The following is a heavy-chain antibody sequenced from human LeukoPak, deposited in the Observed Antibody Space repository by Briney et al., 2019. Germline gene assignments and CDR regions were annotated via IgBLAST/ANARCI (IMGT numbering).Heavy chain of an antibody. J-gene: IGHJ4*02. CDR2: ISGSGGST. V-gene: IGHV3-23*01. CDR1: GFAFSSYA. CDR3: AKGLNYESSAAFDY. Sequence: GGSLRLSCTASGFAFSSYAMTWVRQAPGKGLEWVSGISGSGGSTYYADSVKGRFTISRDNSKNTLYLQMNSLRVADTAVYYCAKGLNYESSAAFDYWGQGTLVTVSS. D-gene: IGHD3-22*01.